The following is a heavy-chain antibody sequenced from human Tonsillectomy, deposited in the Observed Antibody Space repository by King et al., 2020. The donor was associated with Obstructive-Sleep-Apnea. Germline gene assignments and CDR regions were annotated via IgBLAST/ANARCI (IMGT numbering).Heavy chain of an antibody. CDR2: ITNTGTTI. CDR3: VTYEGHDFDY. Sequence: QVQLVESGGGLVKPGGSLRLSCAASGFTFKDYYMTWIRQAPGKGLEWVSYITNTGTTIYYADFVKGRFTISRDNAKNSLYLQMNSLRAEDTAVYYCVTYEGHDFDYWGQGTLVTVSS. J-gene: IGHJ4*02. V-gene: IGHV3-11*01. D-gene: IGHD2-21*01. CDR1: GFTFKDYY.